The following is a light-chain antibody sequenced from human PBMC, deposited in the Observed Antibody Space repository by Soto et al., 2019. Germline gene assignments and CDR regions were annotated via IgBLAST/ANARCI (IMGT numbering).Light chain of an antibody. J-gene: IGKJ5*01. V-gene: IGKV1-9*01. CDR3: QQLNSFPFI. Sequence: DIQLTQSPSFLSASVEARVPIPARAIQPIAPNLAWYQQKSGKAPKLLIYAASLLQSGVPSRFSGSGSGTEFTLTINSLQPEDFASYYCQQLNSFPFIFGQGTRLEIK. CDR1: QPIAPN. CDR2: AAS.